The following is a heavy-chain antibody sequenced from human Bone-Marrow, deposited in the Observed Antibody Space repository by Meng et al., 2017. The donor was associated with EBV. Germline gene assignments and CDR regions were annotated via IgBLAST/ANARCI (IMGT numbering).Heavy chain of an antibody. CDR1: GYTFTSYA. CDR2: INTHTGNP. CDR3: AREAPDGYNPMPPVY. J-gene: IGHJ4*02. D-gene: IGHD5-24*01. V-gene: IGHV7-4-1*02. Sequence: QVQLAQSGLELKTPGASVKVSCKASGYTFTSYAMNWVRQAPGQGLECMGWINTHTGNPTYAQGFTGRLVFYLDTSVSTAYLQISSLKAEDTAVYYCAREAPDGYNPMPPVYWGQGTLVTVSS.